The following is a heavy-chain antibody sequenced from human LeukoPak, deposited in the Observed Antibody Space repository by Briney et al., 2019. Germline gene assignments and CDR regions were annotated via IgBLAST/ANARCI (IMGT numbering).Heavy chain of an antibody. CDR1: GFTFSSYG. J-gene: IGHJ4*02. CDR2: IRYDGSNK. V-gene: IGHV3-30*02. D-gene: IGHD2-2*01. Sequence: TGGSLRLSCAASGFTFSSYGMHWVRQAPGKGLEWAAFIRYDGSNKYYADSVKGRFTISRDNSKNTLYLQMNSLRAEDTAVYYCAKVRGAYCSSTSCLLWPDYWGQGTLVTVSS. CDR3: AKVRGAYCSSTSCLLWPDY.